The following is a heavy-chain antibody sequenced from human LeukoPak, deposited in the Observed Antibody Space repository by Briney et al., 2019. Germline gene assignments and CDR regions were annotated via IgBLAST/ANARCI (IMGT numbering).Heavy chain of an antibody. CDR2: INPNSGGT. J-gene: IGHJ1*01. D-gene: IGHD3-10*01. CDR3: ARDLSVWITMVRGAIQH. V-gene: IGHV1-2*02. CDR1: GYTYTGYY. Sequence: GASVKVSCKASGYTYTGYYMHWVRQAPGQGLEWMGWINPNSGGTNYAQEFQVRVTMTRGTSISTAYMELSRLRSDDTAVYYCARDLSVWITMVRGAIQHWGQGTLVTVSS.